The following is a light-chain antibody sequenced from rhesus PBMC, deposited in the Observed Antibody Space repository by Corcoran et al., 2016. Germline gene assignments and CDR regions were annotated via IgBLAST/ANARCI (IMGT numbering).Light chain of an antibody. Sequence: DIVMTQTPLSLPITPGEPASISCRSSQSLLHSNGNTYLHWYLQKPGQSPQLLIDGGSNRASGVPDRFSGSGAGTDCKLKISKVEAEDVGVYYCVQAIAFPFTFGPGTKLDIK. V-gene: IGKV2-72*01. J-gene: IGKJ3*01. CDR1: QSLLHSNGNTY. CDR3: VQAIAFPFT. CDR2: GGS.